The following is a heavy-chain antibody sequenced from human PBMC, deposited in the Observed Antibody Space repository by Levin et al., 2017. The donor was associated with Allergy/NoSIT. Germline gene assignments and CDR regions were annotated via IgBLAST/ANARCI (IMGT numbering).Heavy chain of an antibody. J-gene: IGHJ5*02. CDR1: GYTFTSYG. CDR3: ARVDTAVAGTYWFDP. CDR2: ISAYNGNT. D-gene: IGHD6-19*01. Sequence: ASVKVSCKASGYTFTSYGISWVRQAPGQGLEWMGWISAYNGNTNYAQKLQGRVTMTTDTSTSTAYMELRSLRSDDTAVYYCARVDTAVAGTYWFDPWGQGTLVTVSS. V-gene: IGHV1-18*01.